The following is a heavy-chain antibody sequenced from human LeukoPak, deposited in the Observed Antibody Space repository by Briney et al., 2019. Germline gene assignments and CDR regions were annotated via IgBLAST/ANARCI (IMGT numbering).Heavy chain of an antibody. CDR3: ARLPDLDY. J-gene: IGHJ4*02. CDR2: ISGSGGST. CDR1: GFTFTNYG. D-gene: IGHD1-14*01. Sequence: PGGSLRLSCAASGFTFTNYGMSWVRQAPGKGLEWVSAISGSGGSTYYADSVKGRFTISRDNSKNTLYLQMNSLRAEDTAVYYCARLPDLDYWGQGTLVTVSS. V-gene: IGHV3-23*01.